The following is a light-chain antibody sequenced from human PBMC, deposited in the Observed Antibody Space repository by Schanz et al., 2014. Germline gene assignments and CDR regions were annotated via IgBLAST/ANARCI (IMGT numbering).Light chain of an antibody. J-gene: IGLJ1*01. CDR3: NSYTSGSTPYV. V-gene: IGLV2-14*01. CDR1: SSDVGRYNY. Sequence: QSVLTQPASVYGSPGQSIAISCTGTSSDVGRYNYVAWYQQYPGKAPKLMIHDVTNRPSGVSDRFSGSKSGNTASLTISGLQAEDEADYYCNSYTSGSTPYVFGTGTKLTVL. CDR2: DVT.